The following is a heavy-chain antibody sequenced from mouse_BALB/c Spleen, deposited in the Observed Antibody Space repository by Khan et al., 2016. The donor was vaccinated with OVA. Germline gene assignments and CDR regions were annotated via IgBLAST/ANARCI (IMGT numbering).Heavy chain of an antibody. D-gene: IGHD1-2*01. Sequence: QVQLQQSGPGLVQPSQNLSITCTVSGFSLSNFGVHWVRQSPGQALEWLGVIWNGGNTDYNAAFISRLRISKDNSMSPIFFIMNGLQADDTAIYYCARNGVFHYYGDGGMDYWGQGTSVTVSS. J-gene: IGHJ4*01. V-gene: IGHV2-4-1*01. CDR3: ARNGVFHYYGDGGMDY. CDR1: GFSLSNFG. CDR2: IWNGGNT.